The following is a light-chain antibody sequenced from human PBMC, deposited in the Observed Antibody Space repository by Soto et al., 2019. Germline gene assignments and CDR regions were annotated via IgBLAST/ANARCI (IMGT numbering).Light chain of an antibody. J-gene: IGKJ5*01. CDR2: GAS. Sequence: EFVLTQSPGTLSLSPGERATLSCRASQSLANSFIAWYQQKPGQAPRLLIYGASSRATGIPDRFSGSGSGTDFTLTISSLEPEDFAVYYCQQRSSWPPTFGQRTRLENK. V-gene: IGKV3D-20*02. CDR3: QQRSSWPPT. CDR1: QSLANSF.